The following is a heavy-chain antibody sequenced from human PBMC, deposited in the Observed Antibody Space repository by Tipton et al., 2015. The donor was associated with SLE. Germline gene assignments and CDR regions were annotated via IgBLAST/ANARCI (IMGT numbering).Heavy chain of an antibody. CDR3: AREGEVTTSPYYFDY. V-gene: IGHV4-59*12. CDR2: IYYSGST. D-gene: IGHD4-17*01. CDR1: GGSISSYY. J-gene: IGHJ4*02. Sequence: LSLTCTVSGGSISSYYWSWIRQPPGKGLEWIGYIYYSGSTYYNPSLKSRVTISVDTSKNQFSLKLSSVTAADTAVYYCAREGEVTTSPYYFDYWGQGTLVTVSS.